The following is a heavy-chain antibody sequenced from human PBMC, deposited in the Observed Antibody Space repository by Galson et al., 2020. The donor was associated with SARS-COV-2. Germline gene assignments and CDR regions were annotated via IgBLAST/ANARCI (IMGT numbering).Heavy chain of an antibody. J-gene: IGHJ4*02. D-gene: IGHD3-22*01. Sequence: ETSETLSLTCTVSGGSISSYYWSWIRQPPGKGLEWIGYIYYSGSTNYNPSLKSRVTISVDTSKNQFSLKLSSVTAADTAVYYCARGLHYYDSRRYYFDYWGQGTLVTVAS. V-gene: IGHV4-59*01. CDR1: GGSISSYY. CDR3: ARGLHYYDSRRYYFDY. CDR2: IYYSGST.